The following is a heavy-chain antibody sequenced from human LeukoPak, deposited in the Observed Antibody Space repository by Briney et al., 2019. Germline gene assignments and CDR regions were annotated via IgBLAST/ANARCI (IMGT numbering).Heavy chain of an antibody. Sequence: SETLSLTCAVYGGSFSGYYWSWTRQPPGKGLEWIGEINHSGSTNYNPSLKSRVTISVGTSKNQFSLKLSSVTAADTAVYYCASKPAARLSWFDPWGQGTLVTVSS. V-gene: IGHV4-34*01. CDR3: ASKPAARLSWFDP. J-gene: IGHJ5*02. CDR1: GGSFSGYY. D-gene: IGHD2-2*01. CDR2: INHSGST.